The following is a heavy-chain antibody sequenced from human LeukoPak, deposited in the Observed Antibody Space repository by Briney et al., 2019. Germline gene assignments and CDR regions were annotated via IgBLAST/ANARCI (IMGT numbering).Heavy chain of an antibody. CDR1: GFTFSNYG. D-gene: IGHD6-19*01. Sequence: GGSLRLSCAASGFTFSNYGMHWVRQAPGKGLEWGTFIRYDGSNKYYADSVRGRFTISRDNSRNTLYLQMNSLRAEDTAVYYCARGDPGYSSGWYHYWGQGTLVTVSS. CDR3: ARGDPGYSSGWYHY. J-gene: IGHJ4*02. V-gene: IGHV3-30*02. CDR2: IRYDGSNK.